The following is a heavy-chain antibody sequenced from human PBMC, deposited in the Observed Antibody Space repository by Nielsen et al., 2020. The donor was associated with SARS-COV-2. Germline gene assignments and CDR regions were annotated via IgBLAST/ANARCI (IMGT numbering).Heavy chain of an antibody. Sequence: SETLSPTCTVSGASITSYYWSWFRQSPGKGLEWIGYVYYIGSTNYNPSLKSRVTISRDTSRNPFFLNLTSVTAADTATYFCASGGWRQLWTPTFDYWGRRTPVTGSS. CDR1: GASITSYY. CDR2: VYYIGST. D-gene: IGHD5-18*01. V-gene: IGHV4-59*01. J-gene: IGHJ4*02. CDR3: ASGGWRQLWTPTFDY.